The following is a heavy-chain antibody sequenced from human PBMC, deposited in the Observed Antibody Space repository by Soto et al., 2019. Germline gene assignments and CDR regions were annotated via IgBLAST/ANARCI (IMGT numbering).Heavy chain of an antibody. CDR1: GFTFDAYA. Sequence: GGPLRLSFAASGFTFDAYAMHWVRQAPGKGLNWVSATIRKSGSIGYADPVKGRFPLSRANPKDSLNLQITTRIPGDTAWLYCAKAICTVFHYYQMDVWAKGTTVTVSS. CDR2: TIRKSGSI. J-gene: IGHJ6*03. V-gene: IGHV3-9*01. D-gene: IGHD3-9*01. CDR3: AKAICTVFHYYQMDV.